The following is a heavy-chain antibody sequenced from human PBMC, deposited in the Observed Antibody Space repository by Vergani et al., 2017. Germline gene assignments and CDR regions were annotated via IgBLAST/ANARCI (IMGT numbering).Heavy chain of an antibody. Sequence: QVQLQESGPGLVKPSQTLSLTCTVSGGSISSGSYYWSWIRQPAGKGLEWIGRIYTSGSTNYNPSLKSRVTISVDTSKNQFSLKLSSGTAADTAVYYCARALLFVTSGFDPWGQGTLVTVSS. D-gene: IGHD2-21*01. V-gene: IGHV4-61*02. J-gene: IGHJ5*02. CDR3: ARALLFVTSGFDP. CDR1: GGSISSGSYY. CDR2: IYTSGST.